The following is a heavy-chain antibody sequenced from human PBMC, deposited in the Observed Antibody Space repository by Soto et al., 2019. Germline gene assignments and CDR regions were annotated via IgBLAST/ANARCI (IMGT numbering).Heavy chain of an antibody. CDR1: GFTFSNAW. D-gene: IGHD6-6*01. CDR3: ARDRVAARPGWFDP. V-gene: IGHV3-48*01. CDR2: ISSSSSTI. J-gene: IGHJ5*02. Sequence: GGSLRLSCAASGFTFSNAWINWVRQAPGKGLEWVSYISSSSSTIYYADSVKGRFTISRDNAKNSLYLQMNSLRAEDTAVYYCARDRVAARPGWFDPWGQGTLVTVSS.